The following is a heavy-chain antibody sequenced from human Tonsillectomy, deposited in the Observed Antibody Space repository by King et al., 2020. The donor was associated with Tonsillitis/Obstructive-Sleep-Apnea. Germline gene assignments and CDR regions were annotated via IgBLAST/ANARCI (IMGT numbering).Heavy chain of an antibody. D-gene: IGHD3-3*01. CDR3: ARHTPLPGYDFWSGYYGYYYYYMDV. V-gene: IGHV4-39*01. CDR2: IYYSGST. Sequence: QLQESGPGLVKPSETLSLTCTVSGGSISSSSYYWGWIRQPPGKGLEWIGSIYYSGSTYYNPSLKSRVTISVDTSKNQFSLKLSSVTAADTAVYYCARHTPLPGYDFWSGYYGYYYYYMDVWGKGTTVTVSS. CDR1: GGSISSSSYY. J-gene: IGHJ6*03.